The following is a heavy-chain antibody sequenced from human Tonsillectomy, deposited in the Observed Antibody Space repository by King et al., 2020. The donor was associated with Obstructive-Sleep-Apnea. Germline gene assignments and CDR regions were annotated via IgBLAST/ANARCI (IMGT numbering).Heavy chain of an antibody. V-gene: IGHV4-59*08. D-gene: IGHD4-11*01. J-gene: IGHJ3*02. CDR1: GGSISSYY. CDR2: IYYSGST. Sequence: VQLLESGPGLVKPSETLSLTCTVSGGSISSYYWSWIRQPPGKGLEWIGYIYYSGSTNYNPSLKSRVTISVDTSKNQFSLKLSSVTAADTAVYYCARRQFHTVNDAFDIWGHGTMVTVSS. CDR3: ARRQFHTVNDAFDI.